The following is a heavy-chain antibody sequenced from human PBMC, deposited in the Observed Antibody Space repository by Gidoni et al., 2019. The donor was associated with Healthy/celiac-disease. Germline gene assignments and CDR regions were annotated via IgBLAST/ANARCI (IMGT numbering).Heavy chain of an antibody. Sequence: EVQLVESGGGLVKPGGSLRLSCAASGFTFSNAWMSWVRQAPGKGLAWVGRIKSKTDGGTTDYAAPVKGRFTISRDDSKNTLYLQMNSLKTEDTAVYYCTTDTQRITMVRGGMGYYYYMDVWGKGTTVTVSS. D-gene: IGHD3-10*01. CDR2: IKSKTDGGTT. CDR1: GFTFSNAW. J-gene: IGHJ6*03. CDR3: TTDTQRITMVRGGMGYYYYMDV. V-gene: IGHV3-15*01.